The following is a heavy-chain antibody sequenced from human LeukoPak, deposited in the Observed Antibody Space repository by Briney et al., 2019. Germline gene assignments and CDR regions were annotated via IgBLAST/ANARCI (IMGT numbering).Heavy chain of an antibody. J-gene: IGHJ3*02. CDR3: ARVGGELLRTDAFDI. Sequence: GASVKVSCKASGYTFTSYDITWVRQAPGQGLEWMGWISAHNGNTNYAQKVQGRVTMTTDTSTSTGYMELRSLRSDDTAVYYCARVGGELLRTDAFDIWGQGTMVTVSS. CDR1: GYTFTSYD. CDR2: ISAHNGNT. V-gene: IGHV1-18*01. D-gene: IGHD1-26*01.